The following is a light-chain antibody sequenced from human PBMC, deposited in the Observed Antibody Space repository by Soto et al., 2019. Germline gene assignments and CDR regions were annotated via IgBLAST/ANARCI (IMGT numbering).Light chain of an antibody. J-gene: IGKJ2*01. CDR2: HAS. CDR1: QSVSRSF. V-gene: IGKV3-20*01. CDR3: QQDRSSPLT. Sequence: EIVLTQSPGTLSLSPGEVVTLSCRASQSVSRSFLAWYQQKHGQPPRLLIYHASSRATGIPERFSGSGSGTDFTLTISRLEPADLAVYYCQQDRSSPLTFGQGTKLEI.